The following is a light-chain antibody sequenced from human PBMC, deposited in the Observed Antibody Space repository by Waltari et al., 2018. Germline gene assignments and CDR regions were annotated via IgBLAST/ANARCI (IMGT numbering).Light chain of an antibody. CDR2: AAS. J-gene: IGKJ2*01. V-gene: IGKV1-39*01. Sequence: DIQMTQSPSSQSASVGDRVTITCRASQSISSYLNWYQQKPGKAPKLLIYAASSLQSGVPSRFSGSGSGTDFTLTISSLQPEDFATYYCQQSYSTPHVTFGQGTKLEIK. CDR3: QQSYSTPHVT. CDR1: QSISSY.